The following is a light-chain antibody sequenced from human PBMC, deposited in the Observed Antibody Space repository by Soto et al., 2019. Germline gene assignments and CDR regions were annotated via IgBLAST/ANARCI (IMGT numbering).Light chain of an antibody. V-gene: IGLV2-14*01. Sequence: QSVLTQPASVSGSPGQSITISCTGTSRDVGGYNYVSWYQHHPGKAPKLMIYEVSNRPSGVPNRFSGSKSGNTASLTISGLQAEDEADYYCSSYTSSSTYVFGTGTQLTVL. CDR1: SRDVGGYNY. CDR2: EVS. J-gene: IGLJ1*01. CDR3: SSYTSSSTYV.